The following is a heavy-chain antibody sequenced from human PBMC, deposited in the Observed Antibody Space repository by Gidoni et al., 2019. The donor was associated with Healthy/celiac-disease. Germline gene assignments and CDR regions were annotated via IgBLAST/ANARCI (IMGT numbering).Heavy chain of an antibody. J-gene: IGHJ4*02. Sequence: EVQLVESGGGLVKPGRSLRLSCTASGFTFGDYAMSWFRQAPGKGLEWVGFIRSKAYGGTTEYAASVKGRFTISRDDSKSIAYLQMNSLKTEDTAVYYCTRDAYYDILTGYPAVRFDYWGQGTLVTVSS. D-gene: IGHD3-9*01. CDR3: TRDAYYDILTGYPAVRFDY. V-gene: IGHV3-49*05. CDR1: GFTFGDYA. CDR2: IRSKAYGGTT.